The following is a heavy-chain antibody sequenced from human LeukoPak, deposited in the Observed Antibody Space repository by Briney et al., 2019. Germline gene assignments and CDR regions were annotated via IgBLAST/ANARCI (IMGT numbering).Heavy chain of an antibody. V-gene: IGHV3-53*04. CDR3: ARGEQWPYYYYYGMDV. CDR2: IYSGGST. Sequence: GGSLRLSCAASGFTVSSNYMSWVRQAPGKGLEWVSVIYSGGSTYYADSVKGRFTISRHNSKNTLYPQMNSLRAEDTAVYYCARGEQWPYYYYYGMDVWGQGTTVTVSS. D-gene: IGHD6-19*01. CDR1: GFTVSSNY. J-gene: IGHJ6*02.